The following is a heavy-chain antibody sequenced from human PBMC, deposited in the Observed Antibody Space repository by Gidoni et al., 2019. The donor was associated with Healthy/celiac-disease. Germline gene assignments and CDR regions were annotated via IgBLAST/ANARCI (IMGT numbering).Heavy chain of an antibody. CDR2: IWYDGSNK. V-gene: IGHV3-33*01. J-gene: IGHJ6*02. CDR1: GFTFSSYG. D-gene: IGHD2-15*01. Sequence: QVQLVESGGGVVQPGRSLRLSCAASGFTFSSYGMHWVRQAPGKGLEWVAVIWYDGSNKYYADSVKGRFTISRDNSKNTLYLQMNSLRAEDTAVYYCARDDLGYCSGGSCLTGSYGMDVWGQGTTVTVSS. CDR3: ARDDLGYCSGGSCLTGSYGMDV.